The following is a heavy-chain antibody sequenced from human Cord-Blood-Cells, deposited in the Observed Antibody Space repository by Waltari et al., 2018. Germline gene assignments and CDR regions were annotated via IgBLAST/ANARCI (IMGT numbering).Heavy chain of an antibody. D-gene: IGHD6-13*01. Sequence: QVQLQQWGAGLLKPSETLSLTCAVYGGSLSGYYWSWIRQPPGKGLEWIGEIKHSGSTNYNPSLKSRVTISVDTSKNQFSLKLSSVTAADTAVYYCARALRSSSSWYGWFDPWGQGTLVTVSS. J-gene: IGHJ5*02. V-gene: IGHV4-34*01. CDR3: ARALRSSSSWYGWFDP. CDR2: IKHSGST. CDR1: GGSLSGYY.